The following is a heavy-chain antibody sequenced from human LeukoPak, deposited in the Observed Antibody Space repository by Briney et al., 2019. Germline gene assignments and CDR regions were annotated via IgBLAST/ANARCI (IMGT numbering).Heavy chain of an antibody. Sequence: GGSLRLSCAASGFTFDDYAMHWVRQAPGKSLEWVSGISWNSGGIGYADSVKGRFTISRDNAKNSLYLQMNSLRAEDTALYYCAKDAGIRPTDGIDYWGQGTLVTVSS. CDR3: AKDAGIRPTDGIDY. CDR1: GFTFDDYA. CDR2: ISWNSGGI. D-gene: IGHD1-1*01. J-gene: IGHJ4*02. V-gene: IGHV3-9*01.